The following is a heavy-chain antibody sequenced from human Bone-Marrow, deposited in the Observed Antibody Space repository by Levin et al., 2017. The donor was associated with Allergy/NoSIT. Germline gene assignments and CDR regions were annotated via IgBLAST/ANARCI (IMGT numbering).Heavy chain of an antibody. CDR1: GFTFSDHY. D-gene: IGHD4-11*01. CDR3: ARSSKSGFYYGLDV. J-gene: IGHJ6*02. CDR2: ISSRGFSI. V-gene: IGHV3-11*01. Sequence: GGSLRLSCAASGFTFSDHYMTWIRQRPGKGLEWVSYISSRGFSIHYADSVKGRVTISRDNAKKSMYLEMNSLGGEDTAVYYCARSSKSGFYYGLDVWGQGTTVTVFS.